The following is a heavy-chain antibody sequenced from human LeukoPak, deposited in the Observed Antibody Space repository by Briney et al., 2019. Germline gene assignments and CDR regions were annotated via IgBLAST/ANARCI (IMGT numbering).Heavy chain of an antibody. CDR2: ISAYNGNT. CDR3: ARVLRGWYYFDY. D-gene: IGHD6-19*01. Sequence: ASVKVSCKASGYTFTSYGISWVRQAPGQGLEWMGWISAYNGNTNYAQKLHGRVTMTTDTSTSTAYMELMSLRSDDTAVYYCARVLRGWYYFDYWGQGTLVTVSS. J-gene: IGHJ4*02. CDR1: GYTFTSYG. V-gene: IGHV1-18*01.